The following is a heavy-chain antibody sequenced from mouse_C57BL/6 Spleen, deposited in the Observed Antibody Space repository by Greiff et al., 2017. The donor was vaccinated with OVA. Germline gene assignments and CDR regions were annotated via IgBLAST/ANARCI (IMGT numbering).Heavy chain of an antibody. V-gene: IGHV1-18*01. J-gene: IGHJ1*03. CDR3: ARPITTVPLHWYFDV. D-gene: IGHD1-1*01. Sequence: EVQLQQSGPELVKPGASVKIPCKASGYTFTDYNMDWVKQSHGKSLEWIGDINPNNGGTIYNQKFKGKATLTVDKSSSTAYMELRSLTSEDTAVYYCARPITTVPLHWYFDVWGTGTTVTVSS. CDR1: GYTFTDYN. CDR2: INPNNGGT.